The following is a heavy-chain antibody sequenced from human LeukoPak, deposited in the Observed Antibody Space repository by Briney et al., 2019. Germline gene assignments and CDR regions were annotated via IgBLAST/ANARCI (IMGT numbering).Heavy chain of an antibody. CDR1: GGSISSSSYY. J-gene: IGHJ4*02. CDR3: ARDASGYDSGY. CDR2: IYTSGST. Sequence: SETLSLTCTVSGGSISSSSYYWSWIRQPAGKGLEWIGRIYTSGSTNYNPSLKSRVTISVDTSKNQFSLKLSSVTAADTAVYYCARDASGYDSGYWGQGTLVTVSS. V-gene: IGHV4-61*02. D-gene: IGHD5-12*01.